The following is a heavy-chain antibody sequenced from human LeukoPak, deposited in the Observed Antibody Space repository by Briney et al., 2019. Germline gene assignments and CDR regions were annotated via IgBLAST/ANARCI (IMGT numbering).Heavy chain of an antibody. Sequence: GGSLRLSCAASGFTFSSYSMNWVRQAPGKGLEWVSSVSSSSSYIYYADSVRGRFTISRDNAKNSLYLQMNSLRAEDTAVYYCARDEGSVGIVGAKYYFDYWGQGTLVTVSS. J-gene: IGHJ4*02. V-gene: IGHV3-21*01. CDR3: ARDEGSVGIVGAKYYFDY. D-gene: IGHD1-26*01. CDR2: VSSSSSYI. CDR1: GFTFSSYS.